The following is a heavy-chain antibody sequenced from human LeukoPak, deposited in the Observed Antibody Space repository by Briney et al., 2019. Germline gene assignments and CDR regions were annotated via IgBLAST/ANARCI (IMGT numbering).Heavy chain of an antibody. CDR2: ISGSGGST. Sequence: PGGSLRLSCAASGFTFSSYAMSWVRQAPGKGLEWVSAISGSGGSTYYADSVKGRFTISRDNSKNTLYLQMNSLRAEDTAVYHCVRTGIQLWFFYDPWGQGSLVIVSS. D-gene: IGHD5-18*01. J-gene: IGHJ5*02. V-gene: IGHV3-23*01. CDR1: GFTFSSYA. CDR3: VRTGIQLWFFYDP.